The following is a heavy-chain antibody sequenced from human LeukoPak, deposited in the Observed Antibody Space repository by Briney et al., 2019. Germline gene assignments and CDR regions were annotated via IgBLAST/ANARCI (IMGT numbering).Heavy chain of an antibody. Sequence: GGSLRLSCAASGFTFSSYAMSWVRQAPGKGLEWVSAISGSGGSTYYADSVKGRFTISRDNSKNTLYPQMNSLRAEDTAVYYCAKESRDGYNSYYFDYWGQGTLVTVSS. CDR2: ISGSGGST. CDR3: AKESRDGYNSYYFDY. D-gene: IGHD5-24*01. J-gene: IGHJ4*02. V-gene: IGHV3-23*01. CDR1: GFTFSSYA.